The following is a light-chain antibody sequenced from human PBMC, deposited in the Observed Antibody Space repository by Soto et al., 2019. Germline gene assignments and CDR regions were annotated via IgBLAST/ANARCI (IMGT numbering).Light chain of an antibody. CDR2: GAS. CDR3: QQANSFTIT. Sequence: DIQMTQSPSSVSAFVRDRVTITCLASHGTSSLALYHHKPGRAGKLLIFGASSLQSGVASRFSGSGSGTDFTLTISSLQPEDFATYYCQQANSFTITFGQGTRLEIK. J-gene: IGKJ5*01. V-gene: IGKV1D-12*01. CDR1: HGTSS.